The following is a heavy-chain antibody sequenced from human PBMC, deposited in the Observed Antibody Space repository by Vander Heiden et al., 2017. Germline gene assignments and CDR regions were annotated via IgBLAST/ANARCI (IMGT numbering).Heavy chain of an antibody. V-gene: IGHV3-48*03. D-gene: IGHD6-19*01. CDR3: AREGWYGGILGFDL. CDR1: DVDFSSYR. J-gene: IGHJ4*02. CDR2: ISSSGLDI. Sequence: EAQLLESGGGLVQPGGSLSLSCSGSDVDFSSYRMNWVRQAPGKGLQWVSCISSSGLDIEYADSVKGRFIISRDNAKNSLYLQMNSLRVDDTALYYCAREGWYGGILGFDLWGQGAQVTVSS.